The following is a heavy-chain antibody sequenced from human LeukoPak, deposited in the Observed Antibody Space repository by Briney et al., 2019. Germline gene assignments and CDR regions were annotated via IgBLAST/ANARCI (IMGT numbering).Heavy chain of an antibody. CDR3: ARDNLEWGSLFDY. CDR1: GFMFKTYW. D-gene: IGHD3-16*01. Sequence: PGGSLRLSCATSGFMFKTYWMHWVRQAPGKGLVWVSRINNDGHSINYADSVKGRFTTSRDNAKNTLFLHMNSLRAEDTGVYYCARDNLEWGSLFDYWGQGTLVTVSS. V-gene: IGHV3-74*01. J-gene: IGHJ4*02. CDR2: INNDGHSI.